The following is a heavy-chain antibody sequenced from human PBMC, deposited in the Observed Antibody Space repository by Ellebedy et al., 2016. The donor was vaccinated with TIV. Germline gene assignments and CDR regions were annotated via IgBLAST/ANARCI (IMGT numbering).Heavy chain of an antibody. J-gene: IGHJ3*02. CDR3: ARQLGVGAFDI. CDR1: GVTVINNY. D-gene: IGHD7-27*01. Sequence: GESLKISCAASGVTVINNYMTWVRQAPGKGLEWVSVMYSGGSTYYADSVKGRFTVSRDGSKNTLYLQMNSLRAEDTAVYYCARQLGVGAFDIWGQGTMVTVSS. V-gene: IGHV3-66*04. CDR2: MYSGGST.